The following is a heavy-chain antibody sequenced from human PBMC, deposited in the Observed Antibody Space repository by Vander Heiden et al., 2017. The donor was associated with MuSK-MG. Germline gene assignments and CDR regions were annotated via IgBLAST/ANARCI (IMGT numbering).Heavy chain of an antibody. V-gene: IGHV4-39*01. CDR3: ARHDASGYYWDS. Sequence: QVQLQASVPGLVRPSATLFLPCSVSGGFLKHSQFYWGWVRRPPGKGLEWLGTIFSTGGGTYYSPSLQNRITLSVDTSGNQFSLRLTSVSAADTAVYFCARHDASGYYWDSWGQGTLVTVSS. CDR2: IFSTGGGT. J-gene: IGHJ4*02. D-gene: IGHD3-3*01. CDR1: GGFLKHSQFY.